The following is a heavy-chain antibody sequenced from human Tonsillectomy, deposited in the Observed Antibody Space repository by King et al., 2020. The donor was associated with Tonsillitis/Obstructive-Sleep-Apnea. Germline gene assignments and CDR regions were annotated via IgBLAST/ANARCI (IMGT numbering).Heavy chain of an antibody. D-gene: IGHD5-24*01. CDR1: GFTFSSYS. J-gene: IGHJ3*02. Sequence: VQLVESGGGLVRPGGSLRLSCAASGFTFSSYSMNWVRQAPGKGLEWVSSISTSSRHIYYADSARGRFTISRDNAKNSLYLQMNSLRAEDTAVYYCARTIRDGYNHGAFGAFDIWGQGTMVTVST. CDR2: ISTSSRHI. V-gene: IGHV3-21*01. CDR3: ARTIRDGYNHGAFGAFDI.